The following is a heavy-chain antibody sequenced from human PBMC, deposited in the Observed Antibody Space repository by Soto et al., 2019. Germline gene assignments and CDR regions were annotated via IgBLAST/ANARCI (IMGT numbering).Heavy chain of an antibody. J-gene: IGHJ4*02. CDR3: ARDWELGY. CDR2: IYPSGDTT. V-gene: IGHV1-46*01. CDR1: GYTFTNYY. Sequence: QVQLVQSGAEVKKPGASVKVSCKASGYTFTNYYMHWVRQAPGRGLEWMGTIYPSGDTTSYAQKFQGRVTMTWDTSTSTVYMELSSLRSEDTAVYYCARDWELGYWGQGTLVTVSS. D-gene: IGHD1-26*01.